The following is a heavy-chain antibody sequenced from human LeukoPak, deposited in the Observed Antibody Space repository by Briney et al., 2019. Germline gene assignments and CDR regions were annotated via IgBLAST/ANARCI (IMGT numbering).Heavy chain of an antibody. CDR2: INHSGST. D-gene: IGHD6-13*01. V-gene: IGHV4-34*01. J-gene: IGHJ4*02. CDR3: ARRGAVAAVIDY. CDR1: GGSFSGYY. Sequence: PSETLSFTCAVYGGSFSGYYWSWIRQPPGKGLEWIGEINHSGSTNYNPSLKSRVTISVDTSKNQFSLKLSSVTAADTAVYYCARRGAVAAVIDYWGQGTLVTVSS.